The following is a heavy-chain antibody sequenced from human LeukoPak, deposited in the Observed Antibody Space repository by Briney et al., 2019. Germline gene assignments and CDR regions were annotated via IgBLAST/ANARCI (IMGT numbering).Heavy chain of an antibody. J-gene: IGHJ5*02. D-gene: IGHD4-17*01. CDR1: GGSFSGYY. V-gene: IGHV4-34*01. CDR2: INHSGST. Sequence: SETLSLTCAVYGGSFSGYYWSWIRQPPGKGLEWIGEINHSGSTNYNPSLKSRVTISVDTSKNQFSLKLSSVTAADTAVYYCARCPYGDYLSWFDPWGQGTLVTVSS. CDR3: ARCPYGDYLSWFDP.